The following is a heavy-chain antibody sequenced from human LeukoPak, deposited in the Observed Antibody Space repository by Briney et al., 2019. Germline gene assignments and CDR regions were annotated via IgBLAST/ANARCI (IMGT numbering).Heavy chain of an antibody. CDR1: GYSFTSYW. J-gene: IGHJ5*02. D-gene: IGHD3-22*01. CDR2: IYPGDSDT. Sequence: GESLKISCKGSGYSFTSYWIGWVRQIPGKGLEWMGIIYPGDSDTRYSPYFQGQVTISADKSISTAYLQWSSLKASDTAMYYCAGARYYYDSSGYSGFDPWGQGTLVTVSS. CDR3: AGARYYYDSSGYSGFDP. V-gene: IGHV5-51*01.